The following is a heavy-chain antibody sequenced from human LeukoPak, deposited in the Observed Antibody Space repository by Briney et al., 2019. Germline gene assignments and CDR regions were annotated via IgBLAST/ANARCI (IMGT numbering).Heavy chain of an antibody. Sequence: GGSLRLSCAASGFTFSSYGMHWVRQAPGKGLEWVAVISYDGSNKYYADSVKGRFTISRDNSKNTLYLQMNSLRAEDTAAYYCAKTPTGGCSSGWLYGAFDYWGQGTLVTVSS. CDR3: AKTPTGGCSSGWLYGAFDY. V-gene: IGHV3-30*18. CDR2: ISYDGSNK. J-gene: IGHJ4*02. CDR1: GFTFSSYG. D-gene: IGHD6-19*01.